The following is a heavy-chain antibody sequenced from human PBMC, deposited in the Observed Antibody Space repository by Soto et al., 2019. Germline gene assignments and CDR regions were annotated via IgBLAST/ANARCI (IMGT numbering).Heavy chain of an antibody. V-gene: IGHV4-34*01. J-gene: IGHJ5*02. CDR2: INHSGST. D-gene: IGHD3-9*01. Sequence: PSETLSLTCAVYGGSFSGYYWSWIRQPPGKGLEWIGEINHSGSTNYNPSLKSRVTISVDTSKNQFSLKLSSVTAADTAVYYCARGQRYYDILTGYYIRWFDPWGQGTLVTVSS. CDR3: ARGQRYYDILTGYYIRWFDP. CDR1: GGSFSGYY.